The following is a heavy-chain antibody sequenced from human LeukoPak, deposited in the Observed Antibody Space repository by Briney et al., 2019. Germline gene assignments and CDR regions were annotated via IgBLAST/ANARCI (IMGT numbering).Heavy chain of an antibody. CDR3: ARDRDCGDGGCYPHFDY. J-gene: IGHJ4*02. CDR2: IRQDGSDK. V-gene: IGHV3-7*01. CDR1: GFTFSSNW. D-gene: IGHD2-15*01. Sequence: GGSLRLSCAASGFTFSSNWMSWVRQAPGKGLEWLANIRQDGSDKYYMDSVKGRFTISRDNAKHSLSLQMNSLRVEDTAVYYCARDRDCGDGGCYPHFDYWGQGVRVTVSS.